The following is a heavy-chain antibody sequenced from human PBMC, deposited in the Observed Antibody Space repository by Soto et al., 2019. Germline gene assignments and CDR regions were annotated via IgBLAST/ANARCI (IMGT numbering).Heavy chain of an antibody. CDR2: ISGSGYI. J-gene: IGHJ6*02. V-gene: IGHV3-21*01. D-gene: IGHD2-15*01. CDR1: GFTFGGHA. Sequence: GGSLRLSCAASGFTFGGHAMSLVRQAPGKGLEWVSFISGSGYIFSTDSVRGRFTISRDNDKNSVYLQINSVRDEETAVYFCARDCRGGSGYPGMDVWSQGNKVTV. CDR3: ARDCRGGSGYPGMDV.